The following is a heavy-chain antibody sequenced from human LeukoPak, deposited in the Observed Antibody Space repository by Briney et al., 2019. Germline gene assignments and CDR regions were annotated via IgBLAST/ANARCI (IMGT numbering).Heavy chain of an antibody. CDR1: GDSVSNNGAS. CDR3: ARGGAGWYVSVFDP. J-gene: IGHJ5*02. V-gene: IGHV6-1*01. CDR2: TYYRTRWYF. D-gene: IGHD6-19*01. Sequence: SQTLSLTCAISGDSVSNNGASWNWIRQSPSRGLEWLGRTYYRTRWYFNYAVSVRSRATINPDTSKNQFSLQLDSVTPEDTAVYYRARGGAGWYVSVFDPWGQEPWSPSPQ.